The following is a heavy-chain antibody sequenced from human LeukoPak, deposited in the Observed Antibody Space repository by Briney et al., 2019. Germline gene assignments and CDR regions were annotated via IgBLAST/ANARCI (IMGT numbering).Heavy chain of an antibody. V-gene: IGHV4-39*01. Sequence: SETLSLTCTVSGGSISSSSYYWGWIRQPPWKGREWIGRIYYSGSTYYNPSLKSRRTISVATSKTQFSLKLSSVTAADTAVYYCARPIRYYYYMDVWGKGTTVTVSS. CDR3: ARPIRYYYYMDV. CDR2: IYYSGST. J-gene: IGHJ6*03. CDR1: GGSISSSSYY.